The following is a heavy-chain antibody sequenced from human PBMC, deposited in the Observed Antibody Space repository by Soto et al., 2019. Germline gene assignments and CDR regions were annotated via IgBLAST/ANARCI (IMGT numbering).Heavy chain of an antibody. CDR1: GGSVNGYY. J-gene: IGHJ5*02. CDR3: ARAGGYCSSTSCYWGNWFDP. V-gene: IGHV4-34*01. CDR2: INHTGGT. Sequence: SETLSLTCAVYGGSVNGYYWNWIRQPPGKGLEWIGEINHTGGTHYNPSLKSRVTMSVDTSKNQFSLRLSSVTAADTAIYYCARAGGYCSSTSCYWGNWFDPWGQGTLVTVS. D-gene: IGHD2-2*01.